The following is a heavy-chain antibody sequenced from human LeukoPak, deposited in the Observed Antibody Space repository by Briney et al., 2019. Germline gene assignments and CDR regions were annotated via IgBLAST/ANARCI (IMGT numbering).Heavy chain of an antibody. Sequence: GGSLRLSCAASGFTFSSYWMSWVRQAPGKGLELVADIKQDGSEKYYVDSVKGRFTISRDNAKNSLYPQMNSLRAEDTAVYYCARNQRRLDYWGQGTLVTVSS. D-gene: IGHD1-14*01. CDR2: IKQDGSEK. CDR3: ARNQRRLDY. CDR1: GFTFSSYW. J-gene: IGHJ4*02. V-gene: IGHV3-7*01.